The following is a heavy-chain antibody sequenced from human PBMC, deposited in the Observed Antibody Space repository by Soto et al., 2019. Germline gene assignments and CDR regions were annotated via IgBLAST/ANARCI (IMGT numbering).Heavy chain of an antibody. CDR1: GFTFSSYG. V-gene: IGHV3-30*18. J-gene: IGHJ4*02. Sequence: GGSLRLSCAASGFTFSSYGMHWVRQAPGKGLEWVAVISYDGSNKYYADSVKGRFTISRDNSKNTLYLQMNSLRAEDTAVYYCAKEKLIDYYGSGSSILDYWGQGTLVTVSS. CDR3: AKEKLIDYYGSGSSILDY. CDR2: ISYDGSNK. D-gene: IGHD3-10*01.